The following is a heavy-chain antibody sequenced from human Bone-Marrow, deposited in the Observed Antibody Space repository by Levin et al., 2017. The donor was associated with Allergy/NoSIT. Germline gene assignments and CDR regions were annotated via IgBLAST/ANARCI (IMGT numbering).Heavy chain of an antibody. CDR2: VSGGGGNT. J-gene: IGHJ4*02. Sequence: GGSLRLSCAGSGFNFITYAMSWVRQPPGKGLEWVSVVSGGGGNTQYAESVKGRFTVSRDDSKNTLYLQMNSLRAEDTAVYYCVKDTKRRAGYGDYDAFDNWGQGTLVTVSS. D-gene: IGHD4-17*01. CDR3: VKDTKRRAGYGDYDAFDN. V-gene: IGHV3-23*01. CDR1: GFNFITYA.